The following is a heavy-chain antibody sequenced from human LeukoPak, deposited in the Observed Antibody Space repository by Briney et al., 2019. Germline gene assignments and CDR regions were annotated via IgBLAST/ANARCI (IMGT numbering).Heavy chain of an antibody. D-gene: IGHD3-9*01. V-gene: IGHV1-69*05. J-gene: IGHJ5*02. CDR1: GGTFTSYA. CDR2: IIPIFGTA. CDR3: ARGITIFNWFDH. Sequence: ASVKVSCKASGGTFTSYAISWVRQAPGQGLEWMGGIIPIFGTANYAQKFQGRVTITTDESTSTAYMELSSLRSEDTAVYYCARGITIFNWFDHWGQGTLVTVSS.